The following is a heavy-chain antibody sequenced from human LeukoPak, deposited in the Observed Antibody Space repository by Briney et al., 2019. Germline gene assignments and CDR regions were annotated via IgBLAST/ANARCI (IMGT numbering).Heavy chain of an antibody. CDR3: ATYFYGEYGSYYFDY. J-gene: IGHJ4*02. CDR2: IYYGGST. D-gene: IGHD4-17*01. CDR1: GGSISSSSYH. V-gene: IGHV4-39*07. Sequence: SETLSLTCTVSGGSISSSSYHWGWIRQPPGKGLEWIGTIYYGGSTYYNPSLQSRVTMSVDKSKNQFSLKLSSVTAADTAVYYCATYFYGEYGSYYFDYWGQGTLVTVSS.